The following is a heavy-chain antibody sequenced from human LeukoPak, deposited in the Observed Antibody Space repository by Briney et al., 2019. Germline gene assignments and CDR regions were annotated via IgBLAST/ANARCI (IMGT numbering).Heavy chain of an antibody. CDR2: IYNSGTT. D-gene: IGHD3-10*01. CDR1: GDSISSGDYS. CDR3: ARKAGSYYNYYYYYMDV. Sequence: SETLSLTCAVSGDSISSGDYSWSWIRQPPGKGLEWIGYIYNSGTTNYNPSLKSRVTISVDTSKNQFSLKLSSVTAADTAVYYCARKAGSYYNYYYYYMDVWGKGTTVTISS. V-gene: IGHV4-30-4*07. J-gene: IGHJ6*03.